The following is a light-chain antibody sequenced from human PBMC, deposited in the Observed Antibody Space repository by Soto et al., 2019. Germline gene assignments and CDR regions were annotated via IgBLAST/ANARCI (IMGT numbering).Light chain of an antibody. Sequence: DIVMTQSPDSLAVSLGERATINCKSSQSVLYSSNNKNYLAWYQQKPGQSPKLLIYWASTRESGLPDRFSGSGSGPDFTLTISSLQAEDVAVYYCQQYYTTPLTFGGGTKVEIK. CDR3: QQYYTTPLT. V-gene: IGKV4-1*01. J-gene: IGKJ4*01. CDR2: WAS. CDR1: QSVLYSSNNKNY.